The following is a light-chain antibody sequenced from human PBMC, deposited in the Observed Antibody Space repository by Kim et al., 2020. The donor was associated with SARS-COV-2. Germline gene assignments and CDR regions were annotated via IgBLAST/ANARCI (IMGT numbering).Light chain of an antibody. CDR2: EGS. J-gene: IGLJ3*02. Sequence: GHSITIPCTGTSSHVGSYTLVSWYQQHPGKAPKLMIYEGSKRPSGVSNRFSGSKSGNTASLTISGLQAEDETDYYCCSYAGSSTWVFGGGTQLTV. CDR1: SSHVGSYTL. CDR3: CSYAGSSTWV. V-gene: IGLV2-23*01.